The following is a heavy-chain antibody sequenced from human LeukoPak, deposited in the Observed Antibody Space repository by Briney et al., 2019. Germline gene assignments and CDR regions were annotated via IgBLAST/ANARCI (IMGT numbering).Heavy chain of an antibody. J-gene: IGHJ4*02. CDR3: ARDRKFPAGFDY. V-gene: IGHV4-59*01. CDR1: GGSISSYY. D-gene: IGHD2-2*01. Sequence: SETLSLTCTVSGGSISSYYWSWIRQPSGKGLEWIGYISYSGSTNYNPSLKSRVTISVDTSKNQFSLKLNSVTAADMAVYYCARDRKFPAGFDYWGQGTLVTVSS. CDR2: ISYSGST.